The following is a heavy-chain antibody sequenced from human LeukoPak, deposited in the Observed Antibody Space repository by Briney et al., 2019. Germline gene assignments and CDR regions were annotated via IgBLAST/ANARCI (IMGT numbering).Heavy chain of an antibody. Sequence: SVKVSCKASGGTFSSNAISWVRQAPGQGLEWMGGIIPIFGTANYAQKFPGRVTITADESTSTAYMELSSLRSEDTAVYYCARDSRGYSAAAGNFDYWGQGTLVTVSS. V-gene: IGHV1-69*13. CDR3: ARDSRGYSAAAGNFDY. CDR1: GGTFSSNA. J-gene: IGHJ4*02. CDR2: IIPIFGTA. D-gene: IGHD6-13*01.